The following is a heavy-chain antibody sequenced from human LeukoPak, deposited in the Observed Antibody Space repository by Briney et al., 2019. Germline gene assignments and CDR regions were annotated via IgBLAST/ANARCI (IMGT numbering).Heavy chain of an antibody. V-gene: IGHV4-39*01. D-gene: IGHD2-15*01. J-gene: IGHJ4*02. CDR3: ARLCQETTRTKLEY. CDR1: GDFIISGSYY. Sequence: SETLSLTCSVSGDFIISGSYYWGWIRQSPGKGLTWIGSIYYSGSTFYNASFESRVTMSVDTSKHQFFLKLSSVTAADTAVSYFARLCQETTRTKLEYWGQGILVTVSA. CDR2: IYYSGST.